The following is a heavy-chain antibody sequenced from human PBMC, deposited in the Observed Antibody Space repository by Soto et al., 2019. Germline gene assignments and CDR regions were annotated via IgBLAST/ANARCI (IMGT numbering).Heavy chain of an antibody. V-gene: IGHV3-30*18. D-gene: IGHD2-15*01. Sequence: PGGSLRLSCAASGFTFSSYGMHWVRQAPGKGLEWVAVISYDGSNKYYADSVKGRFTISRDNSKNTLYLQMNSLRAEDTAVYYCAKDGYCSGGSCYSVSFPGAYSYGMDVWGQGTTVTVAS. CDR1: GFTFSSYG. J-gene: IGHJ6*02. CDR3: AKDGYCSGGSCYSVSFPGAYSYGMDV. CDR2: ISYDGSNK.